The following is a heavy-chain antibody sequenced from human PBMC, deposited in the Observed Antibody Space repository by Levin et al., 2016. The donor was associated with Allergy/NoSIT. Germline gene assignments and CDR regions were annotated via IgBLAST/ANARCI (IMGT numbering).Heavy chain of an antibody. J-gene: IGHJ4*02. D-gene: IGHD2-2*01. CDR3: AREVEGYYFDY. Sequence: GSLRLSCTVSGGSISSYYWSWIRQPPGKGLEWIGYIYYSGSTNYNPSLKSRVTISVDTSKNQFSLKLSSVTAADTAVYYCAREVEGYYFDYWGQGTLVTVSS. V-gene: IGHV4-59*01. CDR1: GGSISSYY. CDR2: IYYSGST.